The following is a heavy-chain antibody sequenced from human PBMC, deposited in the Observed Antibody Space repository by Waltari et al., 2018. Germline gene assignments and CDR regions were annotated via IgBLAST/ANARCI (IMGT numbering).Heavy chain of an antibody. J-gene: IGHJ6*02. CDR2: VSSSGGP. CDR1: GDSIHNYY. CDR3: ARLPSPSYYYVMDV. Sequence: QVQLQESGPGLVKPSETLSLTCTVSGDSIHNYYWSWIRQPPGKGLGYIGYVSSSGGPNSNPSLKSRVTIALDPSKNQFSLKLSSVTAADTAVYYCARLPSPSYYYVMDVWGQGTTVTVSS. V-gene: IGHV4-4*09.